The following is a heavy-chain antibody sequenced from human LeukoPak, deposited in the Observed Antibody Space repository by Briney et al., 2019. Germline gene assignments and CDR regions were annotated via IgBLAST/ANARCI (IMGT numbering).Heavy chain of an antibody. J-gene: IGHJ4*02. CDR2: ISGSGGST. V-gene: IGHV3-23*01. CDR1: GFTFSSYA. CDR3: AKDKDIVVVPVPSLFDY. D-gene: IGHD2-2*01. Sequence: GGSLRLSCAASGFTFSSYAMSWVRQAPGKGLEWVSAISGSGGSTYYADSVKGRFTISRDNSKNTLYLQMNSLRAEDTAVYYCAKDKDIVVVPVPSLFDYWGQGTLVTVSS.